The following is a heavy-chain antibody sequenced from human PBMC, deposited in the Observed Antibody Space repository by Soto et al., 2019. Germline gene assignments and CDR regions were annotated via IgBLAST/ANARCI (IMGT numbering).Heavy chain of an antibody. CDR2: INPSGGST. Sequence: QVQLVQSGAEVKKPGASVKVSCKASGYTFTSYYMHWVRQAPGQGLEWMGIINPSGGSTSYAQKLQGRVTMTRDTSASTVYMGLSSPRSEDTAVYYCARGAGSPNEDFQHRGQGTVVTVAS. J-gene: IGHJ1*01. CDR3: ARGAGSPNEDFQH. D-gene: IGHD1-26*01. CDR1: GYTFTSYY. V-gene: IGHV1-46*04.